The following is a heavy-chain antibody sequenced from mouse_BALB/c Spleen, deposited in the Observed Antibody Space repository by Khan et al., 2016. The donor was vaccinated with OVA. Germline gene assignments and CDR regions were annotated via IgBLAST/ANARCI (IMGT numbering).Heavy chain of an antibody. D-gene: IGHD1-1*01. Sequence: EVQLQESGPGLVKPSQSLSLTCTVTGYSITSGYAWNWIRQFPGNKLEWGGYISYSGVTSYTPSLKGRITITRDTSKNQSFLQLNSVTTEDTATYYCARGNYYGYYFAYWGQGTTLTVSA. CDR3: ARGNYYGYYFAY. CDR1: GYSITSGYA. V-gene: IGHV3-2*02. CDR2: ISYSGVT. J-gene: IGHJ2*01.